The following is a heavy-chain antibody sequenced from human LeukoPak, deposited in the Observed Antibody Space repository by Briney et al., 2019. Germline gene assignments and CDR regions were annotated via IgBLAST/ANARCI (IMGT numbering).Heavy chain of an antibody. CDR1: GVSISSGSYY. CDR2: ISYSGST. Sequence: TASETLSLTCTVSGVSISSGSYYWSWIRQHPGKGLEWIGYISYSGSTYYNPSLKTRFTISVDTSKNQFSLKLSSVTAADTAVYYCARDRIGGYSYGSLDPWGQGTLVTVSS. J-gene: IGHJ5*02. CDR3: ARDRIGGYSYGSLDP. D-gene: IGHD5-18*01. V-gene: IGHV4-31*03.